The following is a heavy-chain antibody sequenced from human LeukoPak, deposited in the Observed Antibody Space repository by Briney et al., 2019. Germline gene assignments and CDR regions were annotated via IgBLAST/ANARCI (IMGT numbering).Heavy chain of an antibody. CDR1: GDSISSGDYY. CDR3: ARDALLWFGDLPGGFDI. J-gene: IGHJ3*02. V-gene: IGHV4-61*02. D-gene: IGHD3-10*01. Sequence: SETLSLTCTVSGDSISSGDYYWSWIRQPAGKGLEWIGRIYTSGSTNYNPSLKSRVTMSVDTSKNQFSLKLSSVTAADTAVYYCARDALLWFGDLPGGFDIWGQGTMVTVPS. CDR2: IYTSGST.